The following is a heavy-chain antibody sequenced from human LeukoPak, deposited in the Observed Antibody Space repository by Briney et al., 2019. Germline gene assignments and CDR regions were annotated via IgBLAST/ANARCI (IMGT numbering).Heavy chain of an antibody. D-gene: IGHD4-17*01. J-gene: IGHJ4*02. CDR1: GGSISSYY. CDR2: IHYSGST. V-gene: IGHV4-59*01. Sequence: SETLSLTCIVSGGSISSYYWSWVRQPPGKGLEWIGYIHYSGSTNYNPSLKSRVTISVDTSKNQFSLKLSSVTAADTAVYYCAREQYADLIFDSWGQGTLVTVSS. CDR3: AREQYADLIFDS.